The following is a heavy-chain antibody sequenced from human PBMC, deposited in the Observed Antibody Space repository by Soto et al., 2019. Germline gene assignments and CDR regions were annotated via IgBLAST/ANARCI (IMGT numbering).Heavy chain of an antibody. V-gene: IGHV1-69*08. CDR1: GGTFSTST. CDR3: ARDSPIGSTYSGYDAIAS. CDR2: TIPLLNVA. J-gene: IGHJ4*02. D-gene: IGHD5-12*01. Sequence: QVQLVQSGAEVKKPGSSVKVSCKASGGTFSTSTFTWVRQAPGQGLEWMGRTIPLLNVADYAQDFQGRVTTTADKSTSTAYMELTSLTSKDTAVYYCARDSPIGSTYSGYDAIASWGQGTLVTVSS.